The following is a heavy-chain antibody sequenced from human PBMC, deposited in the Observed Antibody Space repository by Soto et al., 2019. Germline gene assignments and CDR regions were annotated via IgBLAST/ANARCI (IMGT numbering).Heavy chain of an antibody. Sequence: QVQLQESGPGLVKPSETLSLTCTVSGGSISSYYWSWIRRPPGKGLEWIGDIYYRGRNNYNPSLKSRVTISIYTYKIQVPLKLSSVTAAGTAVYYWARGRRPDGCRCGGVFYYDYGMDVWGQGTTVTVSS. J-gene: IGHJ6*02. D-gene: IGHD2-21*01. V-gene: IGHV4-59*01. CDR2: IYYRGRN. CDR3: ARGRRPDGCRCGGVFYYDYGMDV. CDR1: GGSISSYY.